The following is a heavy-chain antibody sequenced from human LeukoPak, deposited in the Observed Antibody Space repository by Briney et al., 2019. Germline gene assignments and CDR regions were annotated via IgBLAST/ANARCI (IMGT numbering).Heavy chain of an antibody. CDR1: GFTLSIYW. V-gene: IGHV3-7*01. D-gene: IGHD1-26*01. J-gene: IGHJ4*02. CDR3: ARWDSGSYYGIGD. CDR2: IKQDGSEK. Sequence: PGGSLRLSCAASGFTLSIYWMSWVRQVPGKGLEWVANIKQDGSEKYYADSVKGRFTISRDNAKNSLYLQMNSLRAEDTAVYYCARWDSGSYYGIGDWGQGTLVTVSS.